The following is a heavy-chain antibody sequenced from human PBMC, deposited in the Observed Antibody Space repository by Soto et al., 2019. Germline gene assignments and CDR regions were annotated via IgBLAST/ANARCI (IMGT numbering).Heavy chain of an antibody. V-gene: IGHV4-39*01. CDR1: GGSISSSSYY. CDR3: ARRASIAAAGTRGYWFDP. J-gene: IGHJ5*02. Sequence: KTSETLSLTCTVSGGSISSSSYYWGWIRQPPGKGLEWIGSIYYSGSTYYNPSLKSRVTISVDTSKNQFSLKLSSVTAADTAVYYCARRASIAAAGTRGYWFDPWGQGTLVTVSS. CDR2: IYYSGST. D-gene: IGHD6-13*01.